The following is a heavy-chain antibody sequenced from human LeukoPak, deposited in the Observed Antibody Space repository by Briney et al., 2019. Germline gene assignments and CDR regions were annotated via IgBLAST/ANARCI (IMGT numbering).Heavy chain of an antibody. J-gene: IGHJ3*02. D-gene: IGHD3-10*01. CDR2: ISYNGDNK. Sequence: QPGRSLRLSCVASGFTFSTYGMHWVRQAPGKGLEWVTAISYNGDNKYYADSVKGRFTISRDNSKNTLYLQMSSLRAEETAVYYCVKDGTRITMVRGALRAFDIWGQGTMVTVSS. CDR3: VKDGTRITMVRGALRAFDI. V-gene: IGHV3-30*18. CDR1: GFTFSTYG.